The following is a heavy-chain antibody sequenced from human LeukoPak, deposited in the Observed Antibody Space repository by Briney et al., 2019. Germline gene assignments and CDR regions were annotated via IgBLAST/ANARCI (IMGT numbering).Heavy chain of an antibody. CDR3: AKVYYYDSSGPYGAFDI. J-gene: IGHJ3*02. Sequence: SETLSLTCTVSGGSISSYYWSWIRQPPGKGLQWFGYLYYSGSTNYNPSLKSRVTISVDTSKNQFSLKLSSVTAADTAVYYCAKVYYYDSSGPYGAFDIWGQGTMVTVSS. CDR1: GGSISSYY. CDR2: LYYSGST. V-gene: IGHV4-59*01. D-gene: IGHD3-22*01.